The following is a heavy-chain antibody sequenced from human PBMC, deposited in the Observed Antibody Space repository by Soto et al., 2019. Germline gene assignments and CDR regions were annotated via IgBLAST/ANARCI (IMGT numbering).Heavy chain of an antibody. CDR3: ARDRFGQQLVIWFDP. J-gene: IGHJ5*02. CDR2: INPSGGST. Sequence: ASVKVSCKASGYTFTSYYMHWVRQAPGQGLEWMGIINPSGGSTSYAQKFQGRVTMTRDTSTSTVYMELSSLRSEDTAVYYCARDRFGQQLVIWFDPWGQGTLVTVSS. CDR1: GYTFTSYY. D-gene: IGHD6-13*01. V-gene: IGHV1-46*01.